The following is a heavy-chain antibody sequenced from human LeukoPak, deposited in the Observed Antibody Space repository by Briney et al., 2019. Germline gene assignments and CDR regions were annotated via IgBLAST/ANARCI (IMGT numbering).Heavy chain of an antibody. D-gene: IGHD5-18*01. CDR3: AKVVRGYSSTNWFDP. Sequence: PGGSLRLSCAASGFTFSSYGMHWVRQAPGKGLEWVAVISYDGSNKYYADSVKGRFTISRDNSKNTLYLQMNSLRAEDTAVYYCAKVVRGYSSTNWFDPWGQGTLVTVSS. J-gene: IGHJ5*02. CDR2: ISYDGSNK. V-gene: IGHV3-30*18. CDR1: GFTFSSYG.